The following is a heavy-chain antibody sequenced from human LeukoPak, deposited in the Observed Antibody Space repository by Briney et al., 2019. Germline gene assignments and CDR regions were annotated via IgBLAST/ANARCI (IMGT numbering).Heavy chain of an antibody. CDR3: AKGSSSSRPYYFDY. J-gene: IGHJ4*02. V-gene: IGHV3-23*01. CDR1: EFTLSSYN. CDR2: ISSSGGNT. D-gene: IGHD2-2*01. Sequence: GGSLRLSCAASEFTLSSYNMKWVRQAPGKGLEWVSSISSSGGNTYYPDSVKGRFTISRDNSQSTLYLQMNSLRAEDAALYYCAKGSSSSRPYYFDYWGQGTLVTVST.